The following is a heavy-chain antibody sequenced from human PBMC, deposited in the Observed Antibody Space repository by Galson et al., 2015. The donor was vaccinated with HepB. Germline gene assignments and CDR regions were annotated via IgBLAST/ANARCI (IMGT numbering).Heavy chain of an antibody. Sequence: SVKVSCKASGYTFTRYAMNWVRQVPGQGLEWMGWINTKTGNPTYGQDFIGRFVFSLDTSVSTAYLQISSLKAEDTAVYYCARVVDFWSGYGSSGGYGLDVWGQGTTVTVSS. V-gene: IGHV7-4-1*02. CDR1: GYTFTRYA. D-gene: IGHD3-3*01. J-gene: IGHJ6*02. CDR2: INTKTGNP. CDR3: ARVVDFWSGYGSSGGYGLDV.